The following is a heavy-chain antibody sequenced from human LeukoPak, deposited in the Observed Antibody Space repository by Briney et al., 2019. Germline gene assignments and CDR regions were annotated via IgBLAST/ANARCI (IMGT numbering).Heavy chain of an antibody. CDR2: IRRVGPTI. CDR1: GFTFSDYY. V-gene: IGHV3-11*04. D-gene: IGHD3-22*01. Sequence: GGSLRLSCAASGFTFSDYYMSWIRQAPGKGLEGVSSIRRVGPTIYYADSVKGRFTISRDNAKNSLYLQMNSLRAEDTAVYYCARDFRTFFYDSSGPPNDAFDIWGQGTMVTVSS. CDR3: ARDFRTFFYDSSGPPNDAFDI. J-gene: IGHJ3*02.